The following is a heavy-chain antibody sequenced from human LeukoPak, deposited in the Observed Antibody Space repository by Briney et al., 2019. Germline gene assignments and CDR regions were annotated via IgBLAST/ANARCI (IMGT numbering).Heavy chain of an antibody. CDR1: GFTFSNYW. J-gene: IGHJ4*02. Sequence: GGSLRLSSAASGFTFSNYWMTWVRQAPGKGLEWVANIKQDGSEKYFVDSVKGRFTISRDNAKNSVYLQMNSLRAEDTALYYCARDAGTFDWSGGYFDCWGQGTLVTVSS. CDR3: ARDAGTFDWSGGYFDC. CDR2: IKQDGSEK. V-gene: IGHV3-7*04. D-gene: IGHD3-9*01.